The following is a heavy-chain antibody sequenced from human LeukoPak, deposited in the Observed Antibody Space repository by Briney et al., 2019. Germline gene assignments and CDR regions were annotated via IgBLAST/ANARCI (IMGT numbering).Heavy chain of an antibody. CDR2: VHLDGRT. CDR1: GGPLTSTIW. CDR3: AREGGFYRPLDF. J-gene: IGHJ4*02. Sequence: PSEPVSLTRDVSGGPLTSTIWLTWVRQPPGKGLEWIGEVHLDGRTNYNPSLKSRLIMSVDLPENHISLKLTSVTAADTAVYYCAREGGFYRPLDFSGQGTLVTVSS. D-gene: IGHD3-3*01. V-gene: IGHV4-4*02.